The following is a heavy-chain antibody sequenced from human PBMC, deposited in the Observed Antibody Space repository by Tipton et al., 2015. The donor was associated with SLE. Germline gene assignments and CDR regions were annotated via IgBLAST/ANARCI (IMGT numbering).Heavy chain of an antibody. V-gene: IGHV4-39*01. J-gene: IGHJ5*02. CDR3: ARPKQQLVPGWFDP. Sequence: TLSLTCTVSGGSISSSSYYWGWIRQPPGKGLEWIGCIYYSGSTYYNPSLKSRVTISVDTSKNQFSLKLSSVTAADTAVYYCARPKQQLVPGWFDPWGQGTLVTVSS. CDR1: GGSISSSSYY. CDR2: IYYSGST. D-gene: IGHD6-13*01.